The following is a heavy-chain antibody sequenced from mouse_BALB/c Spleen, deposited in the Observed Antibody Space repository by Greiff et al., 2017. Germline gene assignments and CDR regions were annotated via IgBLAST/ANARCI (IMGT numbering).Heavy chain of an antibody. CDR1: GFSLTSYG. CDR2: IWAGGST. J-gene: IGHJ1*01. V-gene: IGHV2-9*02. D-gene: IGHD2-1*01. Sequence: VQVVESGPGLVAPSQSLSITCTVSGFSLTSYGVHWVRQPPGKGLEWLGVIWAGGSTNYNSALMSRLSISKDNSKSQVFLKMNSLQTDDTAMYYCARDRGGNGYFDVWGAGTTVTVSS. CDR3: ARDRGGNGYFDV.